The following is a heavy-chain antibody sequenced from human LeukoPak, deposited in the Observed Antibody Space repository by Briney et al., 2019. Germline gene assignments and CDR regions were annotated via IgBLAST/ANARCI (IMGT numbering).Heavy chain of an antibody. J-gene: IGHJ6*03. Sequence: PGGSLRLSCAASGFTFSDYYMSWIRQAPGKGLEWVSYISSSGSTIYYADSVKGRFTISRDNAKNSLYLQMNSLRAEDTAVYYCARVGGGAAAGTNNYYYYYYMDVWGKGTTVTVSS. D-gene: IGHD6-13*01. CDR2: ISSSGSTI. CDR1: GFTFSDYY. V-gene: IGHV3-11*04. CDR3: ARVGGGAAAGTNNYYYYYYMDV.